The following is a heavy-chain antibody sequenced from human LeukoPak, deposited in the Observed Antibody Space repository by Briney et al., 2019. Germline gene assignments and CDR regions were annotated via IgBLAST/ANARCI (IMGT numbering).Heavy chain of an antibody. CDR3: ARMSGRVVCSAGSCYIDS. D-gene: IGHD2-15*01. J-gene: IGHJ4*02. Sequence: GESLKISCKGSGYRFTSDWIGWVRQMPGKGLEWMGIIYPGDSDTRYSPSFQGQVTISADKSVNTAYLQWSSLKASDTAMYYCARMSGRVVCSAGSCYIDSWGQGTLVTVSS. CDR1: GYRFTSDW. CDR2: IYPGDSDT. V-gene: IGHV5-51*01.